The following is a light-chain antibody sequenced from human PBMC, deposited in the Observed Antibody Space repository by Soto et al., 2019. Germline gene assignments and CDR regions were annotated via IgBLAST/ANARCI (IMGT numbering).Light chain of an antibody. CDR3: QQYGSSPET. CDR1: QSVSSSY. J-gene: IGKJ2*01. Sequence: EIVLTQSPGTLSLSPGERDTLSCRASQSVSSSYLAWYQQKPGQAPRLLIYGASSRATGIPGRFSGSGSGTDFTLTISRLEPEDFAVYYCQQYGSSPETFGQGTKLEIK. CDR2: GAS. V-gene: IGKV3-20*01.